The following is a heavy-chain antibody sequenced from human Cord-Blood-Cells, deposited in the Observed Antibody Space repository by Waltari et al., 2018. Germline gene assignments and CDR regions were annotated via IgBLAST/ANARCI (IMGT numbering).Heavy chain of an antibody. J-gene: IGHJ6*03. CDR2: IRSKANSYAT. CDR1: GFTFSGSA. CDR3: TRQKAAAGKYYYYYMDV. D-gene: IGHD6-13*01. V-gene: IGHV3-73*02. Sequence: EVQLVESGGGLVQPGGSLKLSCAASGFTFSGSAMHWVRQASGKGLEWVGRIRSKANSYATAYAASVKGRFTISRDDSKNTAYLQMNSLKTEDTAVYYCTRQKAAAGKYYYYYMDVWGKGTTVTVSS.